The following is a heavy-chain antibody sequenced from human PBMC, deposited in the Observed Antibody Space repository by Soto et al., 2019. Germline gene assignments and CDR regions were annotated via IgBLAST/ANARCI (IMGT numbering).Heavy chain of an antibody. Sequence: GGSLRLSCASSGFPFISYWMSWVRQAPGKGLEWVANIKQDGSEKYYVDSVKGRFTISRDNAKNSLYLQMNSLRAEDTAVYYCARARRQLRYFDWLFHGFDPWGQGTLVTVS. CDR1: GFPFISYW. V-gene: IGHV3-7*01. CDR3: ARARRQLRYFDWLFHGFDP. J-gene: IGHJ5*02. CDR2: IKQDGSEK. D-gene: IGHD3-9*01.